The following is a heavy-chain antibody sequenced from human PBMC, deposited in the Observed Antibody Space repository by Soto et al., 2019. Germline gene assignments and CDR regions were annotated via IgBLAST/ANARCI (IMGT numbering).Heavy chain of an antibody. D-gene: IGHD1-1*01. Sequence: QVHLVESGGGVVQPGRSLRLSCAASGFSFSTYGMHWVRQAPGKGLEWVAFISNDGSNKYYADSVKGRFTISRHNSKNALYLQRNSLRAEDTAVYYCAKVFGNNWAFDYWGEGTLVTVSS. J-gene: IGHJ4*02. CDR1: GFSFSTYG. CDR2: ISNDGSNK. V-gene: IGHV3-30*18. CDR3: AKVFGNNWAFDY.